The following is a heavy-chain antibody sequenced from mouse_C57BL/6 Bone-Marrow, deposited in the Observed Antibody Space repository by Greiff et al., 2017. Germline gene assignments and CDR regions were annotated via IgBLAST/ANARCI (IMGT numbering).Heavy chain of an antibody. J-gene: IGHJ3*01. CDR2: IWSGGST. D-gene: IGHD2-4*01. CDR3: ARNDYDEGFAY. CDR1: GFSLTSYG. Sequence: VQLQESGSGLVQPSQSLSITCTVSGFSLTSYGVHWVRQSPGKGLEWLGVIWSGGSTDYNAAFISRLSISKDNSKSQVFFKMNSLQADDTAIYCCARNDYDEGFAYWGQGTLVTVSA. V-gene: IGHV2-2*01.